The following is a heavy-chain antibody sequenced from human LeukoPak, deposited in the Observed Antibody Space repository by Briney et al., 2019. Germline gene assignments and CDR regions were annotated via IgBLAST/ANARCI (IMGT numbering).Heavy chain of an antibody. V-gene: IGHV3-30*02. CDR1: GFSFSKYG. J-gene: IGHJ4*02. Sequence: GGSLRLSCAASGFSFSKYGMHWVRQAPGKGPEWVAFTRYDGSDKYSADSVKGRFTISRDNSKNTLYLQMNSLRAEDTAVYYCAKDLTTVTSQGDYWGQGTLVTASS. CDR3: AKDLTTVTSQGDY. CDR2: TRYDGSDK. D-gene: IGHD4-17*01.